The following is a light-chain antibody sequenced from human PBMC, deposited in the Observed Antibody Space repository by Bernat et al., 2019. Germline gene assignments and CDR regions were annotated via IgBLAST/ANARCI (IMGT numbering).Light chain of an antibody. CDR2: EVS. CDR3: CSCAGSYTWV. Sequence: QSALTQPPSVSGSPGHSVTISCSGTSSDVGAYDRVSWYQQPPGTAPKLMISEVSNRPSGVPDRFSGSKSGNTASLTISGLQAEDEADYYCCSCAGSYTWVFGGGTKLTVL. CDR1: SSDVGAYDR. V-gene: IGLV2-18*02. J-gene: IGLJ3*02.